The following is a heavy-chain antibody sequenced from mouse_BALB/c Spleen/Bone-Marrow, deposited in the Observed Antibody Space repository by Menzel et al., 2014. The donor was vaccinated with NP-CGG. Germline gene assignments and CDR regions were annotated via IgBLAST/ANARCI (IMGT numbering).Heavy chain of an antibody. CDR3: ARSPYDGYYVFAY. J-gene: IGHJ3*01. CDR1: GDSITSGY. V-gene: IGHV3-8*02. Sequence: EVQRVESGPSLVKPSQTLSLTCSVTGDSITSGYWNWIRKFPGNKLEYMGYITYSGYTYYNPSLKSRISFTRDTSKNQFYLQLNSVTTEDTATYYCARSPYDGYYVFAYWGKGTLVTVSA. D-gene: IGHD2-3*01. CDR2: ITYSGYT.